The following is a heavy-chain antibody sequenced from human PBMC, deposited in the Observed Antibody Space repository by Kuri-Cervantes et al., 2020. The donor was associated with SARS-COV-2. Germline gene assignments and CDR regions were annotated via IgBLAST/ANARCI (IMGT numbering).Heavy chain of an antibody. Sequence: ASVKVSCKASGYTFTSYGISWVRQAPGQGLEWMGWISVYNGNTNYAQKLQGRVTMTTDTSTSTAYMELRSLRSDDTAVYYCARDERFLEWFQYYYYYYGMDVWGQGTTVTVSS. CDR1: GYTFTSYG. CDR2: ISVYNGNT. J-gene: IGHJ6*02. CDR3: ARDERFLEWFQYYYYYYGMDV. V-gene: IGHV1-18*01. D-gene: IGHD3-3*01.